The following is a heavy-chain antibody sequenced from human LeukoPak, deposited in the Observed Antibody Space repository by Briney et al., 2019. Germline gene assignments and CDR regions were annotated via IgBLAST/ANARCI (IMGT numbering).Heavy chain of an antibody. J-gene: IGHJ4*02. CDR1: GFTFSNAW. D-gene: IGHD3-16*02. CDR2: IKSKTDGGTT. V-gene: IGHV3-15*01. Sequence: PGGSLRLSCAASGFTFSNAWMSWVRQAPGKGLEWVGRIKSKTDGGTTDYAAPVKGRFTISRDDSKNTLYLQMNRLKTEDTAVYYCTTEGGNYDYVWGSYRLTEGGDYWGQGTLVTVSS. CDR3: TTEGGNYDYVWGSYRLTEGGDY.